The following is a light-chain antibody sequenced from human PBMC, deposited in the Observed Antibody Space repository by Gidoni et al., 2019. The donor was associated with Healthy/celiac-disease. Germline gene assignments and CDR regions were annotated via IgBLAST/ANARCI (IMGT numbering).Light chain of an antibody. J-gene: IGLJ3*02. CDR3: CSYAGSSTWV. CDR2: EVS. V-gene: IGLV2-23*02. Sequence: QSALTQPASVPGSPGQSITISCTGTSSDVGSYNLVSWCQQHPGKAPKLMIYEVSKRPSGVSNRFSGSKSGNTASLTISGLQAEDEADYYCCSYAGSSTWVFGGGTKLTVL. CDR1: SSDVGSYNL.